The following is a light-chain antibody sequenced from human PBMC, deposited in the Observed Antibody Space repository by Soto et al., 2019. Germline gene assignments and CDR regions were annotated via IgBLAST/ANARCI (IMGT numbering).Light chain of an antibody. CDR1: SSNIGSNT. CDR2: SNN. CDR3: AAWDDSLNGVV. V-gene: IGLV1-44*01. Sequence: QSVLTQPPSASGTPGQRVTISCSGSSSNIGSNTVNWYQQLPGTAPKLLIYSNNQRPSGVPDRFSGSKSGTSASLAISGLQSEDEFYYYCAAWDDSLNGVVFGGGTKVTV. J-gene: IGLJ2*01.